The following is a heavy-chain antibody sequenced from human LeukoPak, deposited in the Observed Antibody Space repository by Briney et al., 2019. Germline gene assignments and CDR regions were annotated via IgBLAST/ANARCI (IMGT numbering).Heavy chain of an antibody. V-gene: IGHV3-64*01. CDR3: ARYGSGSCYDY. J-gene: IGHJ4*02. CDR2: ISTNGVGT. D-gene: IGHD3-10*01. CDR1: GFTFSTYA. Sequence: PGGFLRLSCAASGFTFSTYAMHWVRQAPGKGLEYVSAISTNGVGTYYANSVKGRFIISRDNSKNTLYLQMGSLRAEDMAVYYCARYGSGSCYDYWGQGTLVTVSS.